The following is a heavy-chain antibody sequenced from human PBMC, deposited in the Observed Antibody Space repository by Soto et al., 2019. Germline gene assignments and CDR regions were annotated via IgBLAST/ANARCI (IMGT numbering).Heavy chain of an antibody. Sequence: QVQLVQSGAEVKKPGSSVKVSCKASGGTFSSYTISWVRQAPGQGLEWMGRIIPILGIANYAQKFQGRVTNSADKSTEQSYMEVERLGIEDTAVYYCARDQDYCSGGSCHNWFDPWGQGTLVTVSS. CDR3: ARDQDYCSGGSCHNWFDP. D-gene: IGHD2-15*01. CDR2: IIPILGIA. J-gene: IGHJ5*02. CDR1: GGTFSSYT. V-gene: IGHV1-69*08.